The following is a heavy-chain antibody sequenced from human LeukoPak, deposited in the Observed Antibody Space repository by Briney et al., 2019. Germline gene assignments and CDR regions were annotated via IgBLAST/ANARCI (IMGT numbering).Heavy chain of an antibody. Sequence: PSETLSLTCTVSGGSIGTYYWSWIRQPLGKGLEWIGYIYFSGNTYYNPSLKSRVTISIDTSKNQFSLKLSSVTAADTAVYYCARAPSYCSGGSCYSVYFDYWGQGTLVTVSS. CDR1: GGSIGTYY. CDR2: IYFSGNT. V-gene: IGHV4-59*12. CDR3: ARAPSYCSGGSCYSVYFDY. J-gene: IGHJ4*02. D-gene: IGHD2-15*01.